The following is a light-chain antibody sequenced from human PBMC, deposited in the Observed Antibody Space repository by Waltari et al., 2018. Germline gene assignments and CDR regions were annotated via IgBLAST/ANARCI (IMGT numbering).Light chain of an antibody. CDR2: EVS. J-gene: IGLJ2*01. CDR3: SSDAGRINLV. V-gene: IGLV2-8*01. CDR1: SSDVGSYNY. Sequence: QSALTQPPSASGSPGQSVTISCTGTSSDVGSYNYVSWYQQHPGKAPKLMIYEVSKRPAGVPDRFSGSKAGNTASLTVAGRQAEDETDYYRSSDAGRINLVFGGGTKLTVL.